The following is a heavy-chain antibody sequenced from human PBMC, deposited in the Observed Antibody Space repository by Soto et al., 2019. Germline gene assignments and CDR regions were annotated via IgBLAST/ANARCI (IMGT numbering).Heavy chain of an antibody. CDR3: ARHRRSGGSCYPYDWFDP. V-gene: IGHV4-39*01. CDR2: MYYSGSP. Sequence: SETLSLTCIVSSGSISSITYYCGWIRQPPGKGLEWIGSMYYSGSPSYNPSPKSRVTISVDASKDQFPLRLSSVTAADTGVYYCARHRRSGGSCYPYDWFDPWRQGTLVTVSS. D-gene: IGHD2-15*01. J-gene: IGHJ5*02. CDR1: SGSISSITYY.